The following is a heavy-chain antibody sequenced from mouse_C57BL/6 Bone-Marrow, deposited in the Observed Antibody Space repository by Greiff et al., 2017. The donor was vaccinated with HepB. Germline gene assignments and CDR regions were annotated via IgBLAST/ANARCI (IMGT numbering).Heavy chain of an antibody. J-gene: IGHJ3*01. CDR1: GYTFTSYG. CDR2: IYPRSGNT. Sequence: VKLQESGAELARPGASVKLSCKASGYTFTSYGISWVKQRTGQGLEWIGEIYPRSGNTYYNEKFKGKATLTADKSSSTAYMELRSLTSEDSAVYFCARDYERFAYWGQGTLVTVSA. CDR3: ARDYERFAY. V-gene: IGHV1-81*01. D-gene: IGHD2-4*01.